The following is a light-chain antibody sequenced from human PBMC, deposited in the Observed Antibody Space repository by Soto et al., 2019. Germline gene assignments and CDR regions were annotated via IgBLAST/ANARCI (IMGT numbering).Light chain of an antibody. V-gene: IGKV1-17*01. J-gene: IGKJ1*01. CDR3: LQHNTYPWT. CDR1: QGIGDD. CDR2: ASS. Sequence: DIQMPQSPSSLSASVGDRVIITCRASQGIGDDLGWYQQKPGKAPKRLLYASSSLQSGVPSRFSGSGSVTDFTLTNSSLQPDDFASYYCLQHNTYPWTLGPGTKVEVK.